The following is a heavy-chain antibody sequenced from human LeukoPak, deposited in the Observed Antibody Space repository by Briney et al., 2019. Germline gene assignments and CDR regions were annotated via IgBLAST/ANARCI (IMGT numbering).Heavy chain of an antibody. V-gene: IGHV4-59*01. CDR3: ATYYYDSSGYYYFDY. CDR2: IYYSGST. CDR1: GGSLSSYY. J-gene: IGHJ4*02. Sequence: PSETLSLTCTVSGGSLSSYYWSWIRQPPGKGLEWIGYIYYSGSTNYNPSLKNRVTISVDTSKNQFSLKLRSVTAADTAVYYCATYYYDSSGYYYFDYWGQGTLVTVSS. D-gene: IGHD3-22*01.